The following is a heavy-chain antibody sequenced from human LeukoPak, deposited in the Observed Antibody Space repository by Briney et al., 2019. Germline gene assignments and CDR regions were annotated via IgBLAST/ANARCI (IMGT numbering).Heavy chain of an antibody. CDR3: AREVSGDFWYNWCDP. D-gene: IGHD4-17*01. CDR2: INSDGTST. Sequence: TGGSLRLSCAASGFTFSSYWMHWVRQAPGKGLVWVSRINSDGTSTRYADSVKGRFTISRDNAKNTLYLQMNSLRAEDTAVYYCAREVSGDFWYNWCDPWGQGTLVTVSS. CDR1: GFTFSSYW. J-gene: IGHJ5*02. V-gene: IGHV3-74*01.